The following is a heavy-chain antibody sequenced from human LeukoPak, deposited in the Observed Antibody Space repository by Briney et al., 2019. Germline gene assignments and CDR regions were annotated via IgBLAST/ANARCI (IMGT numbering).Heavy chain of an antibody. D-gene: IGHD5-24*01. CDR3: AKAAQRWLQLPDY. V-gene: IGHV3-53*01. Sequence: GGSLRLSCAASGFTVSSNYMNWVRQAPGKGLEWVSVIYGGGNIYYADSVKGRFTISRDNSKNTLYLQMNSLRAEDTAIYYCAKAAQRWLQLPDYWGQGTLVTVSS. CDR2: IYGGGNI. J-gene: IGHJ4*02. CDR1: GFTVSSNY.